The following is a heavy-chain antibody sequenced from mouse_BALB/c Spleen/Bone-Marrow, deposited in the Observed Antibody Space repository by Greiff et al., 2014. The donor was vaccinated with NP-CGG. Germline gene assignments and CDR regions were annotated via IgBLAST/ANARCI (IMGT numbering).Heavy chain of an antibody. CDR2: IAPANGNT. CDR1: GFNIKDTY. Sequence: VQLQQSGAELVKPGASVKLSCTASGFNIKDTYMHWVKQRPEQGLEWIGRIAPANGNTKYDKRFQGKATITADTSSNTVYLQLSSLTSEDTAVYYCARYCYGSSYFDYWGQGTTLTVSS. D-gene: IGHD1-1*01. J-gene: IGHJ2*01. CDR3: ARYCYGSSYFDY. V-gene: IGHV14-3*02.